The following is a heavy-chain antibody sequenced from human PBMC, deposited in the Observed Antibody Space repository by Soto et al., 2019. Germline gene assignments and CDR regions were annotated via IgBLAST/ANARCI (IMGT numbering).Heavy chain of an antibody. CDR2: MNPNRGNT. V-gene: IGHV1-8*01. CDR3: ARGGRVLLWFGERNYFDY. CDR1: GYTFTSYD. D-gene: IGHD3-10*01. Sequence: QVQLVQSGAEVKKPGASVKVSCKASGYTFTSYDINWVRQATGQGLEWMGWMNPNRGNTGYAQKFQGRVTMTRNTSISTAYMELSSLRSEDTAVYYCARGGRVLLWFGERNYFDYWGQGTLVTVSS. J-gene: IGHJ4*02.